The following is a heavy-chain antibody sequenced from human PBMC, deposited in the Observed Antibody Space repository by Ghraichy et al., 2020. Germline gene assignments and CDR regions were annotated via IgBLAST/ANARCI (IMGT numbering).Heavy chain of an antibody. CDR3: ARHVDLYSFDH. CDR1: GGSIGSHY. V-gene: IGHV4-59*08. J-gene: IGHJ5*02. CDR2: IYYSGTS. Sequence: SETLSLTCTVSGGSIGSHYWSWIRQLPGKGLEWIDYIYYSGTSDYNPSRKSRVIISGDTSKNQISLRLSSVTAADTAVYYCARHVDLYSFDHWGQGILVTVSS.